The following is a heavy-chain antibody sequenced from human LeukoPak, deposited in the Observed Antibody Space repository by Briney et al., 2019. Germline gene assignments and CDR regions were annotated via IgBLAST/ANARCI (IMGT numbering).Heavy chain of an antibody. CDR3: AKSSGSSSRGWFDP. CDR1: GFTFSDYY. J-gene: IGHJ5*02. Sequence: GGSLRLSCAASGFTFSDYYMSWIRQAPGKGLEWVAVISYDGSNKYYADSVKGRFTISRDNSKNTLYLQMNSLRAEDTAVYYCAKSSGSSSRGWFDPWGQGTLVTVSS. V-gene: IGHV3-30*18. CDR2: ISYDGSNK. D-gene: IGHD6-13*01.